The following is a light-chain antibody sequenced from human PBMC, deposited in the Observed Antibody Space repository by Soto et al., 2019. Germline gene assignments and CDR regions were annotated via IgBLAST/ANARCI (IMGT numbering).Light chain of an antibody. CDR1: QSVNSW. J-gene: IGKJ5*01. Sequence: DIQMTQSPSTLSAFVGDRVTITCRASQSVNSWLAWYQQRPGKAPKLLIYDASTLESGVPSRFSGSGSGTDFTLTISSLQPEDFATYYCQQSYSTLITFGQGTRLEI. CDR2: DAS. CDR3: QQSYSTLIT. V-gene: IGKV1-5*01.